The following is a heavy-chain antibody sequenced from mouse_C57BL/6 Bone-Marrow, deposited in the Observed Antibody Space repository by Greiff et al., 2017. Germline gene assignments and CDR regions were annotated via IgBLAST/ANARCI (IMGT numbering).Heavy chain of an antibody. D-gene: IGHD3-2*02. Sequence: VQLQQSGTVLARPGASVKMSCKTSGYTFTSYWMHWVKQRPGQGLEWIGAIYPGNSDTSYNQKFKGKAKLAAVTSASTAYMELSSLTTEESAVYYCRGRPLSPGFAYWGRGNLVTVSA. CDR2: IYPGNSDT. CDR1: GYTFTSYW. V-gene: IGHV1-5*01. J-gene: IGHJ3*01. CDR3: RGRPLSPGFAY.